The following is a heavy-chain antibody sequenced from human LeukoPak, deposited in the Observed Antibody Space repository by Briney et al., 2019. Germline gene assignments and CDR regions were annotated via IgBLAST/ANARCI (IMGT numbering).Heavy chain of an antibody. CDR3: TRAGVMASIVYFDY. Sequence: GGSLRLSCAASGFTFSNNWMHWVRQTPEKGLVWVSRIKGDGSSVDYAVSVKGRFTISRDNAKNTLYLQMNSLRAEDTAVYYCTRAGVMASIVYFDYWGQGTLVTVSS. J-gene: IGHJ4*02. CDR1: GFTFSNNW. V-gene: IGHV3-74*01. D-gene: IGHD5-24*01. CDR2: IKGDGSSV.